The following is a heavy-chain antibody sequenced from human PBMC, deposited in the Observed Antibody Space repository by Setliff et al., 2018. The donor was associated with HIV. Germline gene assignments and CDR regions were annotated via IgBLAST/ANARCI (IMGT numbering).Heavy chain of an antibody. CDR3: ARAGVGGYSGYDRDYYYYMDV. J-gene: IGHJ6*03. Sequence: ASVKVSCKASGYTFTSYYMHWVRQAPGQGLEWMGIINPSGGSTRYAQKFQGRVTMTRDTSTSTVYMELSSLRSEDTAGYYCARAGVGGYSGYDRDYYYYMDVWGKGTTVTVSS. CDR2: INPSGGST. D-gene: IGHD5-12*01. V-gene: IGHV1-46*01. CDR1: GYTFTSYY.